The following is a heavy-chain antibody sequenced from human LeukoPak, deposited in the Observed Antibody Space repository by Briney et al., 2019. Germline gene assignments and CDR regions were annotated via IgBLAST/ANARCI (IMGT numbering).Heavy chain of an antibody. CDR1: GYTFTDYY. D-gene: IGHD1-26*01. V-gene: IGHV1-69-2*01. CDR2: VDPEDGET. J-gene: IGHJ3*02. CDR3: ATVNIVAATGGPDAFDI. Sequence: ASVKVSCKVSGYTFTDYYMHWVQQAPGKGLEWMGLVDPEDGETMYVDEVQVKDTITAETSTAIAYMELSSLRSEDTAVYYCATVNIVAATGGPDAFDIWGQGTMVTVSS.